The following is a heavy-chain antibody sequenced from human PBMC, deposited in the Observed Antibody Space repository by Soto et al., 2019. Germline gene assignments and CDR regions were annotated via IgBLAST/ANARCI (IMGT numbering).Heavy chain of an antibody. V-gene: IGHV1-46*01. Sequence: GASVKVSCKASGYTFTSYYMHWVRQAPGQGLEWMGIINPSGNSTSYAQKFQGRITMTRDTSTSTVYMELSSLRSEDSAVYYCALLLWMTAIRGDYFDYWGQGTLVTVSS. CDR2: INPSGNST. D-gene: IGHD2-21*02. CDR3: ALLLWMTAIRGDYFDY. CDR1: GYTFTSYY. J-gene: IGHJ4*02.